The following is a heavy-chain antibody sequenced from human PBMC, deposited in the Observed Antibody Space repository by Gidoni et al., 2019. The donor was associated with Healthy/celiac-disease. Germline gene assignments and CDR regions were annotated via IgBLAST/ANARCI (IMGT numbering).Heavy chain of an antibody. Sequence: QVQLVESGGGVVQPGRSLRLSCAASGFTFSSYAMHWVRQAPGKGLEWVAVISYDGSIKYYADSVKGRFTISRDNSKNTLYLQMNSLRAEDTAVYYCAREYQLWSFTSYYYYGMDVWGQGTTVTVSS. V-gene: IGHV3-30*01. D-gene: IGHD5-18*01. CDR2: ISYDGSIK. J-gene: IGHJ6*02. CDR1: GFTFSSYA. CDR3: AREYQLWSFTSYYYYGMDV.